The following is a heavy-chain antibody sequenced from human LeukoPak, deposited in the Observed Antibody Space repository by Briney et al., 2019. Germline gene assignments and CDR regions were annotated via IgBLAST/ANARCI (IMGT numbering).Heavy chain of an antibody. Sequence: GGFLRLSCAATGFSFTTYWMSWVRQAPGKGLEWVANIKEDGSDKYYVDSVKGRFSISRDNAKNSLYLQMSSLRAEDTAVYYCAKDPGDKAVDRWFDPWGQGTLVTVSS. V-gene: IGHV3-7*03. J-gene: IGHJ5*02. CDR3: AKDPGDKAVDRWFDP. CDR1: GFSFTTYW. D-gene: IGHD6-19*01. CDR2: IKEDGSDK.